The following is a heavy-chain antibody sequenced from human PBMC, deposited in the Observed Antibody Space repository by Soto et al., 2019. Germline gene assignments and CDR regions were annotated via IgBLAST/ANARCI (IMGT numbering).Heavy chain of an antibody. CDR3: AKDQHGEGEQWLVNYYYYGMDV. V-gene: IGHV3-74*01. Sequence: GGSLRLSCAASGFTFSSYWMHWVRQAPGKGLVWVSRTNSGGSSASYADSVKGRFTISRDNAKNTLSLQMNSLRAEDTAVYYCAKDQHGEGEQWLVNYYYYGMDVWGQGTTVTVSS. CDR1: GFTFSSYW. CDR2: TNSGGSSA. J-gene: IGHJ6*02. D-gene: IGHD6-19*01.